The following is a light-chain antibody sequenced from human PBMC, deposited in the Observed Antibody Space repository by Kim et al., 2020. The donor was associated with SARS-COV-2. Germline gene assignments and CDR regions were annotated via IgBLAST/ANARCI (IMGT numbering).Light chain of an antibody. J-gene: IGLJ1*01. CDR2: TNI. Sequence: QLVLTQPPSASGTPGQRVTISCSGSTSNIGRNIVNWYQQLPGTAPKVLIYTNIQRPSGVPDRFSGSKSGTSASLAISGLQSEDEADYYCAAWDDSLNGHVFGTGTKVTVL. V-gene: IGLV1-44*01. CDR3: AAWDDSLNGHV. CDR1: TSNIGRNI.